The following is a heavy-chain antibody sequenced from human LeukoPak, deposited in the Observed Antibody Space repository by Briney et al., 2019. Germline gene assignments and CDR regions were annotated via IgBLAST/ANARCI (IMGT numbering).Heavy chain of an antibody. V-gene: IGHV3-48*01. CDR2: ISSSRSTI. J-gene: IGHJ4*02. D-gene: IGHD6-6*01. Sequence: GGSLRLSCAASGFTFSSYSINWVRQAPGKGLEWVSYISSSRSTIYYADSVKGRSTISRDNAKNSLYLQMNSLRAEDTAVYYCARGDSSSSLYFDYWGQGTLVTVSS. CDR1: GFTFSSYS. CDR3: ARGDSSSSLYFDY.